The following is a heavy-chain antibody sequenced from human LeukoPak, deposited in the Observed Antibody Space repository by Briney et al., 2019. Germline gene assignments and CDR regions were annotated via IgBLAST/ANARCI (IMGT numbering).Heavy chain of an antibody. D-gene: IGHD3-10*02. CDR2: ISSSGSTS. CDR3: AELGITMIGGV. CDR1: GFTFSSYE. J-gene: IGHJ6*04. V-gene: IGHV3-48*03. Sequence: GGFLRLSCAASGFTFSSYEMNWVRQAPGKGLEWVSYISSSGSTSYYADSVKGRFTISRDNAQNSLYLQMNSLRAEDTAVYYCAELGITMIGGVWGKGTTVTISS.